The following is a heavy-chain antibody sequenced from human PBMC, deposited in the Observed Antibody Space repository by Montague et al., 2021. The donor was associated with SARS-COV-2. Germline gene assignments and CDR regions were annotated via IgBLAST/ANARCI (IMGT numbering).Heavy chain of an antibody. V-gene: IGHV3-48*02. Sequence: SLRLSCAASGFTFSIYSMNWVRQAPGKGLEWVSHITGTSSLVHYADSVKGRFTISRDNAQNSLYLQMNSLRDEDTAVYYCARSTGHFDYWGLGTLVTVSS. CDR3: ARSTGHFDY. D-gene: IGHD7-27*01. CDR2: ITGTSSLV. CDR1: GFTFSIYS. J-gene: IGHJ4*02.